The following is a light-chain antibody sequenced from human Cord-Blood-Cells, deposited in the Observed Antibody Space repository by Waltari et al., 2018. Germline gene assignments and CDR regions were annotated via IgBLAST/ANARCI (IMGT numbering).Light chain of an antibody. CDR2: DVS. J-gene: IGLJ3*02. Sequence: QSALTQPAPLSGSPGQSITISCTGPSSDVGVYNYVSWYQQHPGKAPKLIIYDVSNRPSGVSNRFSGSKSGNTASLTISGLQAEDEADYYCSSYTSSSTLVFGGGTKLTVL. V-gene: IGLV2-14*01. CDR3: SSYTSSSTLV. CDR1: SSDVGVYNY.